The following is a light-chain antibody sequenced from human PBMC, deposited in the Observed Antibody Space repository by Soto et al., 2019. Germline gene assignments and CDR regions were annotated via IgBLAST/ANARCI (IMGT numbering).Light chain of an antibody. CDR1: QSVSSSY. CDR2: GAS. Sequence: IVLTQSPGTLSLSPVERTTLSCRASQSVSSSYLSWYQQKPGQAPRLLIYGASTRANGIPARFSGSGSGTEFTLTLRSLQSEDFAFYYCQQYNNWHPITFGQGTRLEIK. J-gene: IGKJ5*01. CDR3: QQYNNWHPIT. V-gene: IGKV3-15*01.